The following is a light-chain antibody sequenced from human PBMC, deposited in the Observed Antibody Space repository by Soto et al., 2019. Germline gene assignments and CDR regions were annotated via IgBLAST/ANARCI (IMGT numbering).Light chain of an antibody. Sequence: QSVLTQPPSASGTPGQRVTISCSGSSSNIGSNSVNWYQQLPGTAPKLLIYSTNQRPSGVPDRFSGSKSDTSASLAISGLQSEDEGDYYCSAWDNSLNGYVFGPGTKVTVL. CDR2: STN. J-gene: IGLJ1*01. CDR3: SAWDNSLNGYV. V-gene: IGLV1-44*01. CDR1: SSNIGSNS.